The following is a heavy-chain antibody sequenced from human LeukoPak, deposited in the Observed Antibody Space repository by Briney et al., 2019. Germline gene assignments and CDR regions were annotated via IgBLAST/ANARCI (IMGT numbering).Heavy chain of an antibody. D-gene: IGHD3-3*01. CDR3: ARHRDNLEWLLYRGGGFDY. V-gene: IGHV4-30-4*01. CDR1: GASINSGDYF. CDR2: IHRSGSA. Sequence: PSETLSLTCTVSGASINSGDYFWSWIRQPPGKGLEWIGYIHRSGSAYYNPSLNSRATISVDTSKNQFSLKLSSVTAADTAVYYCARHRDNLEWLLYRGGGFDYWGQGTLVTVSS. J-gene: IGHJ4*02.